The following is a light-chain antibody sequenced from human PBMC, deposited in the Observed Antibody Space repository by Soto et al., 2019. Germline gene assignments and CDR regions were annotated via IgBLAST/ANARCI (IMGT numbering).Light chain of an antibody. J-gene: IGLJ2*01. V-gene: IGLV3-25*02. CDR1: ALPKQY. CDR3: QSADSSGTYYVV. CDR2: KDS. Sequence: SYDLTQPPSVSVSPGQTARITCSGDALPKQYAYWYQQKPGQAPVLVIYKDSERPSGIPERFSGSSSGTTVTLTISGVQAEDEADYYCQSADSSGTYYVVFGGGTKLTVL.